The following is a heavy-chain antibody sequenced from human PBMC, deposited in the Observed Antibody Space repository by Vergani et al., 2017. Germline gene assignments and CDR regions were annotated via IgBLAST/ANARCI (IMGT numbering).Heavy chain of an antibody. CDR2: IKFDGSNQ. CDR1: GFTFSNYD. J-gene: IGHJ4*02. CDR3: AKHFRGWGIDY. D-gene: IGHD3-16*01. Sequence: QVQLVESGGGVVQRGGSLRLSCATSGFTFSNYDMQWIPQGRGKGLEFVAFIKFDGSNQYCADSVKGRFSRSRDFSKNTLYLQMNSLRTNDTAPYYCAKHFRGWGIDYWGQGTQVIFSS. V-gene: IGHV3-30*02.